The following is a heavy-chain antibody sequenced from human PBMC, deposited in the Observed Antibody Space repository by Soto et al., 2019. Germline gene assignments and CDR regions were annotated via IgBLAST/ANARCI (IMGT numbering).Heavy chain of an antibody. CDR3: ARHYYGSGSYWNFDY. V-gene: IGHV4-39*01. D-gene: IGHD3-10*01. CDR2: VYYNGDT. Sequence: SETLSLTCSVSGGSISSSSYYWGWIRQPPGKGLEWIGSVYYNGDTYYNPSLKSRVTISVDTSKIQFSLKLSSVTAADTAVYYCARHYYGSGSYWNFDYWGQGTLVTV. J-gene: IGHJ4*02. CDR1: GGSISSSSYY.